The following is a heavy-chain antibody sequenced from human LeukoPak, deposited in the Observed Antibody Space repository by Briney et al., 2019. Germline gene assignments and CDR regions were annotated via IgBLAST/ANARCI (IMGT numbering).Heavy chain of an antibody. Sequence: PGRSLRFSCAASGFTFSNYGIHWVRQAPGKGLEWVAVVWYDGSNKYYADSVKGRFTISRDNSRNTLYLQMNSLRAEDTAVYYCARGVTGYYPDDFDYWGQGTLVTVSS. CDR1: GFTFSNYG. CDR2: VWYDGSNK. D-gene: IGHD3-9*01. CDR3: ARGVTGYYPDDFDY. V-gene: IGHV3-33*01. J-gene: IGHJ4*02.